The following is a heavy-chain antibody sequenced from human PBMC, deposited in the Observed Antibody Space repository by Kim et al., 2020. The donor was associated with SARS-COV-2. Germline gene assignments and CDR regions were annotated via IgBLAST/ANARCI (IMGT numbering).Heavy chain of an antibody. CDR3: ARGPKPRSLWFGELGQSAFDI. V-gene: IGHV4-34*01. CDR2: INHSGST. Sequence: SETLSLTCAVYGGSFSGYYWSWIRQPPGKGLEWIGEINHSGSTNYNPSLKSRVTISVDTSKNQFSLKLSSVTAADTAVYYCARGPKPRSLWFGELGQSAFDIWGQGTMVTVSS. D-gene: IGHD3-10*01. J-gene: IGHJ3*02. CDR1: GGSFSGYY.